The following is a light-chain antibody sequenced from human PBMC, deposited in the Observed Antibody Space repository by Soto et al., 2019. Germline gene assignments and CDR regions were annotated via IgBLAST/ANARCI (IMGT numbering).Light chain of an antibody. CDR3: TSYINSYTHPV. CDR1: SGDFGGYNF. CDR2: GVT. Sequence: QSALTQPASASGSPGQSITVSCTGSSGDFGGYNFVSWYQQHPGKAPQLLIYGVTNRPSGVSHRFSGSKSGNTASLTISGLQAADEADYYCTSYINSYTHPVFGTGTKVTVL. J-gene: IGLJ1*01. V-gene: IGLV2-14*03.